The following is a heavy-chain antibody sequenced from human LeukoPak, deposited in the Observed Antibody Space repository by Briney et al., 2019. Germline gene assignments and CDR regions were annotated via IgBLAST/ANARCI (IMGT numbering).Heavy chain of an antibody. CDR1: GGSISSSSYY. CDR3: ARGRGGSGSYYRFAYYGMDV. V-gene: IGHV4-39*01. D-gene: IGHD3-10*01. CDR2: IYYSGST. Sequence: SETLSLTCTVSGGSISSSSYYWGWIRQPPGKGLEWIGSIYYSGSTYYNPSLKSRVTISVDTSKNQFSLKLSSVTAADTAVYYCARGRGGSGSYYRFAYYGMDVWGQGTTVTVSS. J-gene: IGHJ6*02.